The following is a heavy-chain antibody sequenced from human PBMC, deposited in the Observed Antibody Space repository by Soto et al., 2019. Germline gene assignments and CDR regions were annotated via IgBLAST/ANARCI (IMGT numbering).Heavy chain of an antibody. CDR2: ISPDGSNA. V-gene: IGHV3-30-3*01. J-gene: IGHJ6*02. CDR1: GSTFSSYV. D-gene: IGHD3-16*01. Sequence: PGGPLRLSCASSGSTFSSYVIHWVRQAPGKGLEWVAHISPDGSNAYYADSVKGRFTVSRDNAKNTVYLDLRSLKSDDTAVYYCARGGYYDNTWGKLSHYGLDVWGQGTSVTVSS. CDR3: ARGGYYDNTWGKLSHYGLDV.